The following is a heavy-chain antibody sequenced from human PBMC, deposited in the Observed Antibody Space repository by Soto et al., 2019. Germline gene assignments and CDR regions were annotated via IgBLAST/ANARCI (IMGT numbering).Heavy chain of an antibody. Sequence: VHQAPGKGLEWVAVISYDGSNKYYADSVKGRFTISRDNSKNTLYLQMNSLRAEDTAVYYCAKDGSKRGYSYGPIDYWGQGTLVTVSS. CDR3: AKDGSKRGYSYGPIDY. V-gene: IGHV3-30*18. J-gene: IGHJ4*02. CDR2: ISYDGSNK. D-gene: IGHD5-18*01.